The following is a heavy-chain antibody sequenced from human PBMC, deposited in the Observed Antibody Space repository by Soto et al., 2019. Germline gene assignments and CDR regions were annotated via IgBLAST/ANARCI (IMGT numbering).Heavy chain of an antibody. CDR3: AREINYYASGTVGI. D-gene: IGHD3-10*01. J-gene: IGHJ3*02. Sequence: QVQLVQSGAEVKKPGASVKVSCKASGYTFVNYDVSWVRQAPGQGLEWMGWISPYSGNTKYAQKFQGRVTMTTDTSTSTAYMELRGLRSDDTAVYYCAREINYYASGTVGIWGQGTEITVSS. CDR1: GYTFVNYD. V-gene: IGHV1-18*01. CDR2: ISPYSGNT.